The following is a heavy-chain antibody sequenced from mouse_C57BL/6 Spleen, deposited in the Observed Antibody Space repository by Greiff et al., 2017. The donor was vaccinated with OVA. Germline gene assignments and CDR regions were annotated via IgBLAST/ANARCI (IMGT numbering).Heavy chain of an antibody. J-gene: IGHJ3*01. CDR2: IDPSDSYT. V-gene: IGHV1-50*01. CDR1: GYTFTSYW. D-gene: IGHD3-2*02. CDR3: TRSIDSSGYEFAY. Sequence: VQLQQPGAELVKPGASVKLSCKASGYTFTSYWMQWVKQRPGQGLEWIGEIDPSDSYTNYNQKFKGKATLTVDTSSSTAYMQLSSLTSEDSAVYYCTRSIDSSGYEFAYWGQGTLVTVSA.